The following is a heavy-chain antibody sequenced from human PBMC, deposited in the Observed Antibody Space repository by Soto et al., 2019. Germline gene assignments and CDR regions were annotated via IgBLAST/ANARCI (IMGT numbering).Heavy chain of an antibody. CDR1: GFTFSGYA. CDR3: AKDLTYSATPPGYFDS. J-gene: IGHJ4*02. Sequence: GGSLRLSCAASGFTFSGYAMSWVRQAPGKGLEWVSTITGFGGSTFYADSLKGRFTISRDNSKNTLYLQMTTLRAEDTALYYCAKDLTYSATPPGYFDSWGQGTLVTVSS. CDR2: ITGFGGST. D-gene: IGHD2-15*01. V-gene: IGHV3-23*01.